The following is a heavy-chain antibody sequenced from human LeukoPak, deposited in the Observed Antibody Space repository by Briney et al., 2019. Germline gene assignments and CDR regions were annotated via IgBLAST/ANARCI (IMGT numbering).Heavy chain of an antibody. CDR3: SYDHFDY. CDR2: IKGDGSHT. J-gene: IGHJ4*02. CDR1: GFTSSSFY. V-gene: IGHV3-74*01. D-gene: IGHD2-21*01. Sequence: GGSLRLSCAASGFTSSSFYMEWVRQAPGKGLEWVSRIKGDGSHTTYADSVKGRFTISRDNPKNTLYLQMNYLRVEDTAVYYCSYDHFDYWSRGTLVTVSS.